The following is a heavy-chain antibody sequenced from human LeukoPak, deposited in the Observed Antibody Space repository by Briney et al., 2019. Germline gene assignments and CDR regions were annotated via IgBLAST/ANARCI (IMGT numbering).Heavy chain of an antibody. CDR2: INPNSGGT. CDR1: GYTFTGYY. D-gene: IGHD1-26*01. Sequence: ASVTVSCKASGYTFTGYYMHWVRQAPGQGLEWLGWINPNSGGTNYAQKFQGRVTMTRDTSISTAYMELSSLRSDDTAMYYCARASGELLPCNWGQGTLVTVSS. V-gene: IGHV1-2*02. J-gene: IGHJ4*02. CDR3: ARASGELLPCN.